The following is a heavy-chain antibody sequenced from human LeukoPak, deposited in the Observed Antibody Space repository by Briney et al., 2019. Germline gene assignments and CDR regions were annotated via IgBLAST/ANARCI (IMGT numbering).Heavy chain of an antibody. D-gene: IGHD3-22*01. V-gene: IGHV1-2*02. CDR3: ARDLYDSSGYLSVLNAFDI. J-gene: IGHJ3*02. CDR2: INPNSGGT. CDR1: GYTFTGYY. Sequence: ASVKVSCKTSGYTFTGYYMHWVRQAPGQGLEWMGWINPNSGGTNYAQKLQGRVTMTTDTSTSTAYMELRSLRSDDTAVYYCARDLYDSSGYLSVLNAFDIWGQGTMVTVSS.